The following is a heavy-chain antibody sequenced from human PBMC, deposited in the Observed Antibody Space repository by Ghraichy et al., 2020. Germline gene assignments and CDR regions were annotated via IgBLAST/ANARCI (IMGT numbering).Heavy chain of an antibody. CDR2: IKQDGSEK. Sequence: GGSLRLSCAASGFTFSSYWMSWVRQAPGKGLEWVANIKQDGSEKYYVDSVKGRFTISRDNAKNSLYLQMNSLRAEDTAVYYCARDREWYYYDSSGYYPTYYYYGMDVWGQGTTVTVSS. J-gene: IGHJ6*02. CDR3: ARDREWYYYDSSGYYPTYYYYGMDV. CDR1: GFTFSSYW. D-gene: IGHD3-22*01. V-gene: IGHV3-7*05.